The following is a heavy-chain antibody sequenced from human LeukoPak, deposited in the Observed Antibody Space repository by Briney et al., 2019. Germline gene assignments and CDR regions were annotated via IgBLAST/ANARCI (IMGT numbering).Heavy chain of an antibody. V-gene: IGHV3-23*01. CDR1: GFTFSSYA. D-gene: IGHD5-24*01. Sequence: GGSLRLSCAASGFTFSSYAMGWVRQAPGKGLEWVSAISGSGGSTYYADSVKGRFTISRDNSKNTLYLQMNSLRAEDAAVYYCARDIESNYYMDVWGKGTTVTVSS. CDR2: ISGSGGST. CDR3: ARDIESNYYMDV. J-gene: IGHJ6*03.